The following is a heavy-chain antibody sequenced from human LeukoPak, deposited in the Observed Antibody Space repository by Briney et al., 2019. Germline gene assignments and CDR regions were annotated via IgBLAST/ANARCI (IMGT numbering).Heavy chain of an antibody. CDR3: ARDAAAAGTLWYYFDY. Sequence: GASVKVSCKASGGTFSSYAISWLRQAPGQGLEWMGGIIPIFGTANYAQKFQGRVTITPDESTSTAYMELSSLRSEDTAVYYCARDAAAAGTLWYYFDYWGQGTLVTVPS. CDR1: GGTFSSYA. CDR2: IIPIFGTA. J-gene: IGHJ4*02. D-gene: IGHD6-13*01. V-gene: IGHV1-69*13.